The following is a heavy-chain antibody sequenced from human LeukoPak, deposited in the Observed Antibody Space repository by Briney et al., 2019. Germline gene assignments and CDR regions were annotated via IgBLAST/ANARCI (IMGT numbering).Heavy chain of an antibody. CDR2: IYHSGST. CDR3: ARSWYDSSGLDY. J-gene: IGHJ4*02. V-gene: IGHV4-4*02. D-gene: IGHD3-22*01. Sequence: PSETLSLTCAVSGGSISSSNWWSWVRQPPGKGLEWIGEIYHSGSTNYNPSLKSRVTISVDKSKNQFSLKLGSVTAADTAVYYCARSWYDSSGLDYWGQGTLVTVSS. CDR1: GGSISSSNW.